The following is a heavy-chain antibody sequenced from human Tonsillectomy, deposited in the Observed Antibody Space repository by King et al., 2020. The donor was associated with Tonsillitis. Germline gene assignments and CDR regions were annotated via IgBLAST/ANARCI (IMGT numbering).Heavy chain of an antibody. CDR1: GFSFSDYY. J-gene: IGHJ6*02. V-gene: IGHV3-11*06. Sequence: VQLVESGGGLVKPGGSLRLSCAASGFSFSDYYMNWIRQAPGKGLEWVSFISDTGIYTNYADSVTGRFTISRDNAKNSLYLQMNSLRDEDTAVYYCARRNTYNTLTTFRGGMDVWGQGTTVTVSS. CDR3: ARRNTYNTLTTFRGGMDV. CDR2: ISDTGIYT. D-gene: IGHD3-9*01.